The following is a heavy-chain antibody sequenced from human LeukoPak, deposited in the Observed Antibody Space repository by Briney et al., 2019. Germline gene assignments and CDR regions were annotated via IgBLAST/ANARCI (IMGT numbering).Heavy chain of an antibody. CDR3: ARGWSGDYVEY. J-gene: IGHJ4*02. CDR2: IYYSGST. Sequence: SETLSLTCTVSGGSISSYYWSWIRQPPGKGLEWIGYIYYSGSTNYNPSLKSRVTISVHTSKNQFSLKLSSVTAADTAVYYCARGWSGDYVEYWGQGTLVTVSS. CDR1: GGSISSYY. D-gene: IGHD2-15*01. V-gene: IGHV4-59*01.